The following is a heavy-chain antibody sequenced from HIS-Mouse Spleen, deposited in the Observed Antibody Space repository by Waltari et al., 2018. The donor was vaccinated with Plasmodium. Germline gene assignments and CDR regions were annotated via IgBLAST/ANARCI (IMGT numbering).Heavy chain of an antibody. V-gene: IGHV4-34*01. Sequence: QVQLQQWGAGLLKPSETLSLTCAVYGGSFRGYYWSWIRQPPGKGLEWIGEINHSGSTNYNPPIKSLVTISVDTSKNQFSLKLSSVTAADTAVYYCARAPIRDAFDIWGQGTMVTVSS. D-gene: IGHD3-9*01. CDR3: ARAPIRDAFDI. J-gene: IGHJ3*02. CDR1: GGSFRGYY. CDR2: INHSGST.